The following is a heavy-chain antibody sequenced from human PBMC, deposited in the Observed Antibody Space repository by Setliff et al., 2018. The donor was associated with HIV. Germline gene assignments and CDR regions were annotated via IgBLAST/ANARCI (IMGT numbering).Heavy chain of an antibody. CDR3: AKGSGYYSTDAIDI. CDR2: IWYDGSNK. D-gene: IGHD3-22*01. Sequence: LRLSCVASGFTFRTFAMHWVRQAPGKGLEWLAVIWYDGSNKYYADSVKGRFTISRDNAKNTLYLQMNSLRAEDTAVYYCAKGSGYYSTDAIDIWGQGTMVTVSS. CDR1: GFTFRTFA. J-gene: IGHJ3*02. V-gene: IGHV3-33*03.